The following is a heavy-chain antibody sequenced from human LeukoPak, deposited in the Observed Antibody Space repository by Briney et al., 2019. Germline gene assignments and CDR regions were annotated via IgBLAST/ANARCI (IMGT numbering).Heavy chain of an antibody. CDR2: ISGSGGST. Sequence: GGSLRLSCAASGLTFSSYAMSWVRQAPGKGLEWVSAISGSGGSTYYADSVKGRFTISRDNAKNSLYLQMNSLRAEDTAVYYCAREETYSSSWYHGYYYYYMDVWGKGTTVTVSS. D-gene: IGHD6-13*01. V-gene: IGHV3-23*01. CDR3: AREETYSSSWYHGYYYYYMDV. CDR1: GLTFSSYA. J-gene: IGHJ6*03.